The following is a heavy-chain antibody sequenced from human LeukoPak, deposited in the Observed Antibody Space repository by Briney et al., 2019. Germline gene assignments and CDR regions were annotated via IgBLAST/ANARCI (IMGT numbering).Heavy chain of an antibody. D-gene: IGHD6-13*01. Sequence: SETLSLTCTVSGGSISSYYWSWIRQPPGKGLEWIGYIYYSGSTNYNPSLKSRVTISVDTSKNQFSLKLSSVTAADTAVYYCAGTKYSSSWPDYYYYMDVWGKGTTVTVSS. J-gene: IGHJ6*03. CDR1: GGSISSYY. V-gene: IGHV4-59*01. CDR2: IYYSGST. CDR3: AGTKYSSSWPDYYYYMDV.